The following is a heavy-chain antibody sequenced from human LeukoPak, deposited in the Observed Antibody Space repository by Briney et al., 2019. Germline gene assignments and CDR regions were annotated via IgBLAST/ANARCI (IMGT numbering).Heavy chain of an antibody. Sequence: ASVKVSCKASGYTFTSYYMHWVRQAPGQGLEWMGIINPSGGSTSYAQKFQGRVTMTRDTSTSTVYTELSSLRSEDTAVYYCARDPGREYDVDTAMGSPPDWYFDLWGRGTLVTVSS. CDR3: ARDPGREYDVDTAMGSPPDWYFDL. V-gene: IGHV1-46*01. CDR2: INPSGGST. J-gene: IGHJ2*01. D-gene: IGHD5-18*01. CDR1: GYTFTSYY.